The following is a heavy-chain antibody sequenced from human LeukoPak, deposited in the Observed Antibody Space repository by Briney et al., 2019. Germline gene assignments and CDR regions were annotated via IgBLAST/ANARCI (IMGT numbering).Heavy chain of an antibody. CDR2: INTNTGNP. D-gene: IGHD5-18*01. V-gene: IGHV7-4-1*02. CDR3: ARGLRGYSYGLFDY. CDR1: GYTFTGYY. J-gene: IGHJ4*02. Sequence: ASVKVSCKASGYTFTGYYMHWVRQAPGQGLEWMGWINTNTGNPTYAQGFTGRFVFSLDTSVSTAYLQISSLKAEDTAVYYCARGLRGYSYGLFDYWGQGTLVTVSS.